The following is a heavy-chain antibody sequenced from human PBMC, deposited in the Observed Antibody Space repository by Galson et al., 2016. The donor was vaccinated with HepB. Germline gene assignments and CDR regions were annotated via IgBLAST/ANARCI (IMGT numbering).Heavy chain of an antibody. CDR3: ARVGHFCGGDCYFSGAFDL. V-gene: IGHV3-48*02. CDR2: LSSMSRSI. CDR1: GFTFSSYS. Sequence: SLRLSCAASGFTFSSYSMNWVRQTPGRGLEWVSHLSSMSRSIYYADSVKGRFTISRDNAKNSLYLQMNSLRDEDTAIYYCARVGHFCGGDCYFSGAFDLWGRGTKVIVSS. J-gene: IGHJ3*01. D-gene: IGHD2-21*02.